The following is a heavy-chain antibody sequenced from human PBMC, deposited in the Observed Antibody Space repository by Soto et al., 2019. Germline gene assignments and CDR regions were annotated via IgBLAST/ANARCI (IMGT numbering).Heavy chain of an antibody. D-gene: IGHD1-1*01. CDR3: AKWNGYGDY. J-gene: IGHJ4*02. Sequence: PVGSLRLSCAASGFSLSTYGVTWVRQAPGKGLEWVSGFSGGSGTTHYADSVKGRFSITRDNSKNTAHLQMNSLRVEDTAIYYCAKWNGYGDYWGQGTLVTVSS. V-gene: IGHV3-23*01. CDR2: FSGGSGTT. CDR1: GFSLSTYG.